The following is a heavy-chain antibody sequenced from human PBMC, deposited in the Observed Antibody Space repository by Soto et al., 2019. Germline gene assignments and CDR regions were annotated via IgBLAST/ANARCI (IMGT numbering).Heavy chain of an antibody. CDR1: GFMFGGYV. J-gene: IGHJ4*02. V-gene: IGHV3-49*03. CDR2: IGSKPYGGTT. D-gene: IGHD6-13*01. CDR3: ARLIAAAGTRHFDY. Sequence: EVQLVQSGGGMVQPGRSLRLSCSASGFMFGGYVMSWFRQAPGKGLEWVGFIGSKPYGGTTEYATSVKGRFTISRDDSNSIAYLQMSSLKTEDTAVYYCARLIAAAGTRHFDYWGQGTLVTVSS.